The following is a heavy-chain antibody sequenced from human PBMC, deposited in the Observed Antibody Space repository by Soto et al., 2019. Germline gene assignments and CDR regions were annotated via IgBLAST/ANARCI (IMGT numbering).Heavy chain of an antibody. D-gene: IGHD6-13*01. Sequence: GGSLRLSCAASGFTFDDYAMHWVRQAPGKGLEWVSGISWNSGSIGYADSVKGRFTISRDNAKNSLYLQMNSLRAEDTALYYCAKDLYSSSWYGLAYYYYYGMDVWGQGTTVTVSS. J-gene: IGHJ6*02. CDR2: ISWNSGSI. V-gene: IGHV3-9*01. CDR3: AKDLYSSSWYGLAYYYYYGMDV. CDR1: GFTFDDYA.